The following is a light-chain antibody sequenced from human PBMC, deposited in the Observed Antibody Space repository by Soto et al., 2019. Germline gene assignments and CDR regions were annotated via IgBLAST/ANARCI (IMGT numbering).Light chain of an antibody. Sequence: VLTXXPAXXSXSPGERASLYWSARPRITTYVAWYQQNPGQAPRLLIYATSNRATGIPARFSGSGSGTDFTLTISSLEPEDFSVYYCQQRYTWPVTFGQGTRLEI. V-gene: IGKV3-11*01. CDR3: QQRYTWPVT. CDR1: PRITTY. CDR2: ATS. J-gene: IGKJ5*01.